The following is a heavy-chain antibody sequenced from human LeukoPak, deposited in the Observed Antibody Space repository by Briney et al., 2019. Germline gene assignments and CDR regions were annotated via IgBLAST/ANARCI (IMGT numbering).Heavy chain of an antibody. V-gene: IGHV1-46*01. CDR3: ARDSDSSGYYLDS. CDR2: ISPSGGST. J-gene: IGHJ4*02. CDR1: GYTFTSNY. D-gene: IGHD3-22*01. Sequence: ASVKVSCKAFGYTFTSNYMHWVRQAPGQGPEWMGVISPSGGSTTYAQKFQGRVTLTRDMSTSTDYLELSSLRSDDTAVYYCARDSDSSGYYLDSWGQGTLVTVSS.